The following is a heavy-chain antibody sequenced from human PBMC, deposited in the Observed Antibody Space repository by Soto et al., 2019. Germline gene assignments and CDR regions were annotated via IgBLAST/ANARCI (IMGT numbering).Heavy chain of an antibody. CDR1: GYTFTDYY. D-gene: IGHD1-26*01. Sequence: ASVKVSCKASGYTFTDYYIHWVRQAPGQGLEWMGWISPRTGSANFAQKFQGRVSMTRDTSITTAYMELRRLKSDDTAVYYCARRPYYSPAYGMDVWGQGTTVTVSS. V-gene: IGHV1-2*02. J-gene: IGHJ6*02. CDR2: ISPRTGSA. CDR3: ARRPYYSPAYGMDV.